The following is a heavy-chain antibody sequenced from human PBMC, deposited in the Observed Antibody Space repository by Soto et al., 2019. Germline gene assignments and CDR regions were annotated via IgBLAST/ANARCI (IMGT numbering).Heavy chain of an antibody. J-gene: IGHJ3*02. CDR3: ARLGYCSGGSCYSVPKDAFDI. D-gene: IGHD2-15*01. CDR1: GGSISSYY. CDR2: IYYSGST. Sequence: SETLSLTCTVSGGSISSYYWSWIRQPPGKGLEWIGYIYYSGSTNYNPSLKSRVTISVDTSKNQFSLKLSSVTAADTAVYYCARLGYCSGGSCYSVPKDAFDIWGQGTMVTV. V-gene: IGHV4-59*01.